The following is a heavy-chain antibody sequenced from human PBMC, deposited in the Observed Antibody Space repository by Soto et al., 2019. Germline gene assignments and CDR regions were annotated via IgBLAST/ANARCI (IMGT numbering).Heavy chain of an antibody. CDR1: GYRFTNYW. D-gene: IGHD2-15*01. V-gene: IGHV5-51*01. CDR3: ARSELKLEYCSGGGCSSPSGVFDI. CDR2: IFPADSDI. Sequence: GESLKISCKSSGYRFTNYWIGWVRQMPGKGLEWMGIIFPADSDIRYSPSFQGQVTISADRSINTAYLTWSSLKASDTAIYYCARSELKLEYCSGGGCSSPSGVFDIWGQGTMVTVSS. J-gene: IGHJ3*02.